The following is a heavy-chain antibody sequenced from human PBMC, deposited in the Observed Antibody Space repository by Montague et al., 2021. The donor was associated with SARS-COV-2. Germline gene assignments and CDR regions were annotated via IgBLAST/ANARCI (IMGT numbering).Heavy chain of an antibody. Sequence: SLRLSCSASGFTFSNYWLSWVRQAPGMGLEWVANIKQDGSEIYYLDSVKGRFTISRDNSKNSLSLQMNSLRAEDTALYFCARVSEGESINSQYRAFDIWGQGTMVTVSS. D-gene: IGHD3-16*01. CDR2: IKQDGSEI. CDR3: ARVSEGESINSQYRAFDI. J-gene: IGHJ3*02. CDR1: GFTFSNYW. V-gene: IGHV3-7*01.